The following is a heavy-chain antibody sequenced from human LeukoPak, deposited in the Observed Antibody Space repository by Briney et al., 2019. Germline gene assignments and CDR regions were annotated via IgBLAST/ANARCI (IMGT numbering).Heavy chain of an antibody. CDR3: ARDRAWASDI. Sequence: GGSLRLSCAASGFPFSSYNMNGVRQAPGKGLEWVSYISGSGRTIDYADSVRGRFTISRDNAKDSLYLQMNSLRDEDTAVYYCARDRAWASDIWGQGTMVTVSS. CDR2: ISGSGRTI. J-gene: IGHJ3*02. D-gene: IGHD3-10*01. CDR1: GFPFSSYN. V-gene: IGHV3-48*02.